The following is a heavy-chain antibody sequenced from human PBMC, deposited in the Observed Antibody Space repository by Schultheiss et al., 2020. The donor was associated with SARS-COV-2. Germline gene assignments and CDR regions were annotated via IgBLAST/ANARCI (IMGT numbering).Heavy chain of an antibody. J-gene: IGHJ5*02. Sequence: GESLKISCAASGFTFSSYAMSWVRQAPGKGLEWVSAISGSGGSTYYADSVKGRFTISRDNSKNTLYLQMNSLRAEDTAVYYCAKDLRERCSSTSCYLPDPWGQGTLVTVSS. V-gene: IGHV3-23*01. CDR2: ISGSGGST. CDR3: AKDLRERCSSTSCYLPDP. CDR1: GFTFSSYA. D-gene: IGHD2-2*01.